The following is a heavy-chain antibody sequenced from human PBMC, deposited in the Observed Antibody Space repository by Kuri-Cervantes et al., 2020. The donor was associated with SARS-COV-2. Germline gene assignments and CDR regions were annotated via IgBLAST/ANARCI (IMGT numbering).Heavy chain of an antibody. CDR2: INPNSGGT. D-gene: IGHD3-22*01. CDR1: GYTFTGYY. J-gene: IGHJ4*02. V-gene: IGHV1-2*04. Sequence: ASVKISCKASGYTFTGYYMHWVRQAPGQGLEWMGWINPNSGGTNYAQKFQGWVTMTRDTSISTAYMELSRLRSDDTAVYYCARADHYYDISGYPQETFDYWGQGTLVTVSS. CDR3: ARADHYYDISGYPQETFDY.